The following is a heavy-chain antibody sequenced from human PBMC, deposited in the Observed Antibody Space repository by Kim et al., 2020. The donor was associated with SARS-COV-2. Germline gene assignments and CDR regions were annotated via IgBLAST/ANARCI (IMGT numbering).Heavy chain of an antibody. V-gene: IGHV3-23*01. CDR2: SR. D-gene: IGHD6-19*01. CDR3: ASYSSGWSLRY. Sequence: SRAYADSVKCRFTVSRDNSKHTLYLQMNSLRAGDTAVVYCASYSSGWSLRYWGQGTLVAVSS. J-gene: IGHJ4*02.